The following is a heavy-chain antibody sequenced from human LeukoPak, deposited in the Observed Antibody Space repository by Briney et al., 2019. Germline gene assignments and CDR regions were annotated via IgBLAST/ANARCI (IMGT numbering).Heavy chain of an antibody. CDR2: IISTGSSI. D-gene: IGHD1-1*01. V-gene: IGHV3-21*01. CDR3: ARDDVAWNDVHWFDP. J-gene: IGHJ5*02. Sequence: GGSLRLSCAASGFTFSYYTMSWVRQAPGKGLEWVSSIISTGSSIYYADSVKGRFTISRDNAKNSLYLQMSSLRVEDTAVYYCARDDVAWNDVHWFDPWGQGTLVTVSS. CDR1: GFTFSYYT.